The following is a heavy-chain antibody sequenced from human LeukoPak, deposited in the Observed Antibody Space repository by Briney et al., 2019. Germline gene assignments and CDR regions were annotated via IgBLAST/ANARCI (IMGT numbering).Heavy chain of an antibody. J-gene: IGHJ4*02. CDR3: ARDRIAAHLFDY. CDR1: GFTFSDYY. Sequence: PGGSLRLSCAASGFTFSDYYMSWIRQAPGKGLEWVPYISSSGSTIYYADSVKGRFTISRDNAKNSLYLQMNSLRAEDTAVYYCARDRIAAHLFDYWGQGTLVTVSS. D-gene: IGHD6-6*01. CDR2: ISSSGSTI. V-gene: IGHV3-11*01.